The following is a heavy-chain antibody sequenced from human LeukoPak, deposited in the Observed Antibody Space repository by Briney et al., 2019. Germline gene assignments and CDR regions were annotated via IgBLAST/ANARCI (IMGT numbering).Heavy chain of an antibody. Sequence: GGSLRLSCAASGFTFSNYAMRWVRQAPGKGLEWVSGISGSGDTTYYADSVKGRFTISRDNSKNTLYLQMNSLRAEDTAVYYCAGAAMVRGVISTLFHYYYYMDVWGKGTTVTVSS. J-gene: IGHJ6*03. CDR2: ISGSGDTT. CDR1: GFTFSNYA. CDR3: AGAAMVRGVISTLFHYYYYMDV. V-gene: IGHV3-23*01. D-gene: IGHD3-10*01.